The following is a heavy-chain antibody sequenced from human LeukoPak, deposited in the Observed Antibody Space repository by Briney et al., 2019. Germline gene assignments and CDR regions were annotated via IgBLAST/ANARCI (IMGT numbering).Heavy chain of an antibody. CDR2: ISGSGSDGST. CDR1: GFTFSNAW. CDR3: AKYSHDSSGSYDY. V-gene: IGHV3-23*01. J-gene: IGHJ4*02. Sequence: GGSLRLSCAASGFTFSNAWMSWVRQAPGKGLEWVSGISGSGSDGSTYYADSVKGRFTISRDNSKNTLYLQMNSLRAEDTAVYYCAKYSHDSSGSYDYWGQGTLVTVSS. D-gene: IGHD3-22*01.